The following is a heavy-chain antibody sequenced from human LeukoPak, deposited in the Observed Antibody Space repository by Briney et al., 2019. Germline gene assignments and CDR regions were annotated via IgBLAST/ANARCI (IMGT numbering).Heavy chain of an antibody. CDR3: ARVRDIVVVPAATNWFDP. D-gene: IGHD2-2*01. CDR2: IIPILGIA. V-gene: IGHV1-69*02. CDR1: GGTFSGYT. Sequence: SSVKVSCKASGGTFSGYTISWVRQAPGQGLEWMGRIIPILGIANYAQKFQGRVTITADKSTSTAYMELSSLRSEDTAVYYCARVRDIVVVPAATNWFDPWGQGTLVTVSS. J-gene: IGHJ5*02.